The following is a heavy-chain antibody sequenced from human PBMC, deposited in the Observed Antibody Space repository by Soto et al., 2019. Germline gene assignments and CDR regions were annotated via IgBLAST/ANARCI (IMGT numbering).Heavy chain of an antibody. Sequence: PGGSLRLSCAASGFSFSTYAMTWVRQAPGKGLEWVSVVSYSGDTTYYGESVKGRFSVSRDNDKDTLYLQMNGLRPEDTGVYYCAKDRRQLSALDMWGQGTTVTVSS. CDR3: AKDRRQLSALDM. CDR1: GFSFSTYA. D-gene: IGHD6-6*01. J-gene: IGHJ3*02. V-gene: IGHV3-23*01. CDR2: VSYSGDTT.